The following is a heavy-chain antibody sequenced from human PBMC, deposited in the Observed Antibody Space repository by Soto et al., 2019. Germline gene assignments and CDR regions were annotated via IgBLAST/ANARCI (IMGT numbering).Heavy chain of an antibody. Sequence: ASVKVSCKASGDTFTSNYMHWVRQAPGQGLEWMGMINPSGGSTSYAQKFQGRVTMTRDTSTSTVYMELSSLRSEDTAVYYCARDFWSGYLLEGPDFWGQGTLVTVSS. V-gene: IGHV1-46*01. CDR2: INPSGGST. D-gene: IGHD3-3*01. J-gene: IGHJ4*02. CDR1: GDTFTSNY. CDR3: ARDFWSGYLLEGPDF.